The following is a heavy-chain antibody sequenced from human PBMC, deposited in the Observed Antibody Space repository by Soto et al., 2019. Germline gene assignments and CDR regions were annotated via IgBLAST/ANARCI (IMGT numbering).Heavy chain of an antibody. Sequence: LGGSLRLSCAASGFTFSDYYMSWIRQAPGKGLEWVSYISSSGSTIYYADSVKGRFTISRDNAKNSLYLQMNSLRAEDTAVYYCARPYPNMDWFDPWGQGTLVTVSS. CDR2: ISSSGSTI. CDR1: GFTFSDYY. D-gene: IGHD2-21*01. J-gene: IGHJ5*02. CDR3: ARPYPNMDWFDP. V-gene: IGHV3-11*01.